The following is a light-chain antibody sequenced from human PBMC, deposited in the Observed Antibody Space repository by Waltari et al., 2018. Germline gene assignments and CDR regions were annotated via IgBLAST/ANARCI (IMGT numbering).Light chain of an antibody. CDR2: EVT. Sequence: QSALTQPASVSGSPGQSITISCTGTSSAVGDYDYVSWYQQHPGKAPKLMIYEVTNRPSGVSNRFSGSKSGNTASLTISGLQADDEADYFCSSYSSSSTPLVFGAGTKVTVL. CDR1: SSAVGDYDY. V-gene: IGLV2-14*01. J-gene: IGLJ1*01. CDR3: SSYSSSSTPLV.